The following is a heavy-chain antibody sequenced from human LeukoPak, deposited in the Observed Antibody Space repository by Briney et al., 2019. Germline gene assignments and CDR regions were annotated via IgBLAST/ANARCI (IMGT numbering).Heavy chain of an antibody. D-gene: IGHD6-13*01. CDR3: ARRIAAAGSVDV. J-gene: IGHJ6*04. V-gene: IGHV4-34*01. Sequence: SETLSLTCAVYGGSFSGYYWSWIRQPPGKGLEWIGEINHSGSTNYNPSLKSRVTISVDTSKNQFSLKLSSVTAADTAVYYCARRIAAAGSVDVWGKGATVTISS. CDR2: INHSGST. CDR1: GGSFSGYY.